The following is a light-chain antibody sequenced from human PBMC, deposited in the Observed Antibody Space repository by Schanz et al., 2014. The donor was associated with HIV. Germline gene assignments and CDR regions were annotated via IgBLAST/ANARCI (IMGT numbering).Light chain of an antibody. J-gene: IGKJ2*01. CDR3: QQYYSTPPT. V-gene: IGKV3-20*01. CDR1: QSVSTNS. CDR2: GAS. Sequence: EIVLTQSPGTLSLSPGERATLSCRASQSVSTNSLVWYQQKPGQAPRLLIYGASSRATGVPDRFSGSGSGTDFTLTISSLQTEDVAVYYCQQYYSTPPTFGQGTKLEIK.